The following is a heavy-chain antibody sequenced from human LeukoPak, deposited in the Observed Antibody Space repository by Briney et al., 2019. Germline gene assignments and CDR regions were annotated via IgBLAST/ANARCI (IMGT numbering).Heavy chain of an antibody. CDR1: GGSFSGYY. CDR2: INHSGST. Sequence: LETLSLTCAVYGGSFSGYYWSWIRQPPGKGLEWIGEINHSGSTNYNPSLKSRVTISVDTSKNQFSLKLSSVTAADTAVYYCARVGNLDAFDIWGQGTMVTVSS. D-gene: IGHD4-23*01. J-gene: IGHJ3*02. CDR3: ARVGNLDAFDI. V-gene: IGHV4-34*01.